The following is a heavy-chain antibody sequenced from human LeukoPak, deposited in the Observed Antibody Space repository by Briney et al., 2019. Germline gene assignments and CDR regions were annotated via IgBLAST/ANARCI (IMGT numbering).Heavy chain of an antibody. J-gene: IGHJ3*01. D-gene: IGHD2-15*01. Sequence: PGGSLRLSCAASGFTFSTYWMSWVRQAPGKGLEWVANIKQDGSQNHYVDSVTGRFTISRDNAKNSLYLQVNSLRDEDTAVYYCAREVGSPAVRSAFDLWGQGTMVTVSS. V-gene: IGHV3-7*01. CDR1: GFTFSTYW. CDR3: AREVGSPAVRSAFDL. CDR2: IKQDGSQN.